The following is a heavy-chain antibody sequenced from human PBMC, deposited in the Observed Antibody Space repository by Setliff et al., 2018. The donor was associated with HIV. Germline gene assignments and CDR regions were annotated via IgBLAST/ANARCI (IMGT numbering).Heavy chain of an antibody. V-gene: IGHV4-59*01. J-gene: IGHJ6*02. CDR2: IYYSGST. CDR1: GGSISSYY. CDR3: ARALSEGGYSYGYYYYYGMDV. D-gene: IGHD5-18*01. Sequence: SETLSLTCTVSGGSISSYYWSWIRQPPGKGLEWIGYIYYSGSTNYNPSLKSRVTISVDTSKNQFSLKLSSVTAAETAVYYCARALSEGGYSYGYYYYYGMDVWGQGTTVTVSS.